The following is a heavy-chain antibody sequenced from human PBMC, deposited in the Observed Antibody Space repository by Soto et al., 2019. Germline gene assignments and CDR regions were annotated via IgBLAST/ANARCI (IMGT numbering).Heavy chain of an antibody. D-gene: IGHD3-22*01. V-gene: IGHV3-48*01. Sequence: GGSLRLSCAASGFTFSSYSMSWIRQAPGKGLEWVSYISSSGSIIYYADSVKGRFTISRDNAKNSLYLQMNSLRAEDTAVYYCARDLGYYESDGYFDYWGQGALVTVSS. CDR1: GFTFSSYS. J-gene: IGHJ4*02. CDR3: ARDLGYYESDGYFDY. CDR2: ISSSGSII.